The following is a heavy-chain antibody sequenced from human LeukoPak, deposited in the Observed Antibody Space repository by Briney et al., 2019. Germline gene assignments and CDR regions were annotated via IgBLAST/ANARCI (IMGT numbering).Heavy chain of an antibody. CDR2: IRYGGSDK. J-gene: IGHJ4*02. Sequence: GGSLRLSCAVSGFTFSNYGMHWVRQAPGKGLEWVTFIRYGGSDKRYADSVKGRFTISRDNSRNTLYLQMDSLRAEDTAVYYCVKGPGFEGVIQGDYWGQGTLVTVSS. CDR1: GFTFSNYG. D-gene: IGHD3-16*01. CDR3: VKGPGFEGVIQGDY. V-gene: IGHV3-30*02.